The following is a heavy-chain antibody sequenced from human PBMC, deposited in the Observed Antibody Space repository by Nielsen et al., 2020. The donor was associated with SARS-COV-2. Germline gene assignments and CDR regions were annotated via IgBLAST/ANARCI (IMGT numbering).Heavy chain of an antibody. CDR3: ARVGYSSGWYDGAAHHSPFDY. Sequence: ASVKVSCKASGYTFTGYYMHWVRQAPGQGLEWMGRINPNSGGTNYAQKFQGRVTMTRDTSISTAYMELSRLRSDDTAVYYCARVGYSSGWYDGAAHHSPFDYWGQGTLVTVSS. V-gene: IGHV1-2*06. CDR2: INPNSGGT. J-gene: IGHJ4*02. CDR1: GYTFTGYY. D-gene: IGHD6-19*01.